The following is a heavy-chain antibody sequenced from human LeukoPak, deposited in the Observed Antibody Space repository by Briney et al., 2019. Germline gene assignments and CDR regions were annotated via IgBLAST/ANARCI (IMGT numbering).Heavy chain of an antibody. CDR2: ISAYNGNT. V-gene: IGHV1-18*01. CDR3: ARTSYCSSTSCYTQDY. D-gene: IGHD2-2*02. J-gene: IGHJ4*02. CDR1: GGTFGSYV. Sequence: ASVKVSCKASGGTFGSYVISWVRQAPGQGLEWMGWISAYNGNTNYAQKLQGRVTMTTDTSTSTAYMELRSLRSDDTAVYYCARTSYCSSTSCYTQDYWGQGTLVTVSS.